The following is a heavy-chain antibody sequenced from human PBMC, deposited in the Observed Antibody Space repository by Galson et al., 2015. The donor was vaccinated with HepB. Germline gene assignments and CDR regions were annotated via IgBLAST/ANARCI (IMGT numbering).Heavy chain of an antibody. V-gene: IGHV2-5*02. Sequence: PALVKPTQTLTLTCTFSGFSLRTSGVGVGWIRQPPGKALEWLALIYWDDDKRYSPSLKSRLTITKDTSKNQVVLTMTNMEPVDTATYYCAHNSAGCCSGGSCQWTRLFDFWGQGTLVTVSS. CDR2: IYWDDDK. CDR1: GFSLRTSGVG. CDR3: AHNSAGCCSGGSCQWTRLFDF. D-gene: IGHD2-15*01. J-gene: IGHJ4*02.